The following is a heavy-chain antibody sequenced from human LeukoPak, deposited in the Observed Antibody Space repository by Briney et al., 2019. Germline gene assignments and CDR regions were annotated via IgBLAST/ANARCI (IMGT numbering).Heavy chain of an antibody. J-gene: IGHJ4*02. CDR2: ISTSGSTI. CDR1: GFTFSNYE. Sequence: GGSLRLSCAASGFTFSNYEMNWVRQAPGKGLEWISSISTSGSTIHYADSVKGRFTIFRDNAKNSLYLQMNSLRVEDTGVYYCARDIWGQGTLVTVSS. V-gene: IGHV3-48*03. CDR3: ARDI.